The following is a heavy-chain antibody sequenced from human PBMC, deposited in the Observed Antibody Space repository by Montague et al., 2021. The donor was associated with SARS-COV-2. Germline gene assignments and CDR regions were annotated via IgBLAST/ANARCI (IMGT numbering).Heavy chain of an antibody. CDR2: IYWNDDK. V-gene: IGHV2-5*01. CDR1: GFSLTTSPVG. Sequence: PALVKPTQTLTLTCTFSGFSLTTSPVGVAWIRQPPGKALEWLALIYWNDDKYYSPSLKNRVTITKDTSKNQVILTMNNMDPVDTATYYCAHKARATMASVPSFDPWGQGTLVTVSS. D-gene: IGHD5-12*01. J-gene: IGHJ5*02. CDR3: AHKARATMASVPSFDP.